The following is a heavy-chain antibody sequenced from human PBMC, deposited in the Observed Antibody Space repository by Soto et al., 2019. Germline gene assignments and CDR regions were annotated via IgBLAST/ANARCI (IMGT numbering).Heavy chain of an antibody. J-gene: IGHJ4*02. Sequence: QVQLVQSGAEEKKPGASVKVSCKASGYTFTGYAMHWVRQAPGPRLEWMGWINACNGNTKYSQKFQGSVTITRDTSASTAYMELSSLRSEDTAVYYCARAVAVAAAFDYWGQGTLVTVSS. V-gene: IGHV1-3*05. D-gene: IGHD6-19*01. CDR1: GYTFTGYA. CDR2: INACNGNT. CDR3: ARAVAVAAAFDY.